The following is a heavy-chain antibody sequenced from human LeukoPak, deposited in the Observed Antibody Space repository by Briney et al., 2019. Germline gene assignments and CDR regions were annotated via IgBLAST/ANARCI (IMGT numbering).Heavy chain of an antibody. CDR1: GFTFSSYS. Sequence: SGGSLRLSCAASGFTFSSYSMNWVRQAPGKGLEWVSSISSSSSYKYYADSVKGRFTISRDNVKNSLYLQMNSLGAEDTAVYYCAREHYDSSFDYWGQGTLVTVSS. V-gene: IGHV3-21*01. D-gene: IGHD3-22*01. CDR3: AREHYDSSFDY. J-gene: IGHJ4*02. CDR2: ISSSSSYK.